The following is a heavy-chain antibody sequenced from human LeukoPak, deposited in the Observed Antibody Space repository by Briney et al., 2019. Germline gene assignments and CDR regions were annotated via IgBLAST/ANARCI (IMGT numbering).Heavy chain of an antibody. Sequence: SETLSLTCAVSGGSISSSNWWSWVRQPPGKGPEWIGEIYHSGSTNYNPSLKSRVTISVDKSKNQFSPKLSSVTAADTAVYYCARAASDCSSTSCYDEGIDYWGQGTLVTVSS. CDR1: GGSISSSNW. J-gene: IGHJ4*02. CDR3: ARAASDCSSTSCYDEGIDY. V-gene: IGHV4-4*02. CDR2: IYHSGST. D-gene: IGHD2-2*01.